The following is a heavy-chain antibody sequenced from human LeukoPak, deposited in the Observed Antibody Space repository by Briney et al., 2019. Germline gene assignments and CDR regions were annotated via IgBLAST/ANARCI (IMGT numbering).Heavy chain of an antibody. CDR1: GFTFSSYE. CDR2: ISSSGSTI. V-gene: IGHV3-48*03. J-gene: IGHJ5*02. Sequence: GGSLRLSCAASGFTFSSYEMNWVRQAPGKGLEWVSYISSSGSTIYYADSVKGRFTISRDNAKNSLYLQMNSLRAEDTAVYYCARRQVVTALANWFDPWGQGTLVTVSS. CDR3: ARRQVVTALANWFDP. D-gene: IGHD2-21*02.